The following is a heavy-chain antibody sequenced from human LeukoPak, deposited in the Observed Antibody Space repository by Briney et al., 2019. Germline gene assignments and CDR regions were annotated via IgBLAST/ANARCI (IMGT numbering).Heavy chain of an antibody. V-gene: IGHV4-30-2*05. CDR3: ARMRSRYSSSSRYYFDY. CDR1: GGSISSGGYY. D-gene: IGHD6-13*01. Sequence: SSETLSLTCTVSGGSISSGGYYWSWIRQPPGKGLEWIGYIYHSGSTYYNPSLKSRLTISVDTSKNQFSLNLSSVTAADTAMYYCARMRSRYSSSSRYYFDYWGQGTLVTVSS. J-gene: IGHJ4*02. CDR2: IYHSGST.